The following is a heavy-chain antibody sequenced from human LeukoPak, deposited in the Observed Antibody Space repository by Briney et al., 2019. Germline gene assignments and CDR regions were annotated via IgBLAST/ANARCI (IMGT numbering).Heavy chain of an antibody. V-gene: IGHV4-59*12. CDR1: GGSISSYY. J-gene: IGHJ5*02. Sequence: SETLPLTCTVSGGSISSYYWSWIRQPPGKGLEWIGYIYYSGSTYYNPSLKSRVTISVDTSKNQFSLKLSSVTAADTAVYYCARAKLGDYDFDPWGQGTLVTVSS. D-gene: IGHD4-17*01. CDR2: IYYSGST. CDR3: ARAKLGDYDFDP.